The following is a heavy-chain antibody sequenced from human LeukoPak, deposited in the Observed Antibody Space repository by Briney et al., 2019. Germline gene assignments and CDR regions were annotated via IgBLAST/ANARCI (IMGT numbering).Heavy chain of an antibody. CDR3: ARRTPGPQLDEYVAYFFDH. CDR2: IYSSGAT. Sequence: PSETLSLTCTVSGGSITTYNWIWIRQTPGQALEWIGHIYSSGATKYNPSLKSRATILLDTSKNQLSLKLGSVSAADTAVYYCARRTPGPQLDEYVAYFFDHWGQGTQVTVSS. CDR1: GGSITTYN. J-gene: IGHJ4*02. V-gene: IGHV4-4*09. D-gene: IGHD2-2*01.